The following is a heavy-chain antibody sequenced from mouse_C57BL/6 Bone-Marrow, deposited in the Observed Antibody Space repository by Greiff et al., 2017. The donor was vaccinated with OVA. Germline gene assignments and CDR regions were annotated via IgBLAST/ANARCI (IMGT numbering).Heavy chain of an antibody. Sequence: VQLQQSGAELARPGASVKLSCKASGYTFTSYGISWVKQRPGQGLEWIGVINPGSGGTNYNEKFKGKATLTADKSSSTAYMQLSSLTSEDSAVYFCARRWGLRYYGSSYYFDYWGQGTTLTVSS. CDR1: GYTFTSYG. CDR2: INPGSGGT. J-gene: IGHJ2*01. D-gene: IGHD1-1*01. CDR3: ARRWGLRYYGSSYYFDY. V-gene: IGHV1-81*01.